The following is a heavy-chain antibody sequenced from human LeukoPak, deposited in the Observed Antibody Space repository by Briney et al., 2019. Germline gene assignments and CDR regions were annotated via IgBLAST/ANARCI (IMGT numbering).Heavy chain of an antibody. Sequence: PGGSLRLSCAASGFTFSSYDMLWARQATGKGREGGSAIGTAGDTYYPASVKARFTISRKNAKHALYLKMNTLRGGDTAVYYCARAVAGLYYFDYWGQGTLVTVSS. CDR2: IGTAGDT. J-gene: IGHJ4*02. D-gene: IGHD6-19*01. V-gene: IGHV3-13*01. CDR3: ARAVAGLYYFDY. CDR1: GFTFSSYD.